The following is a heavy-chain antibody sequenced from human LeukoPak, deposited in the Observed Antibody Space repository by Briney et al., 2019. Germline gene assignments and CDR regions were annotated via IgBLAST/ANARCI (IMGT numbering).Heavy chain of an antibody. V-gene: IGHV4-34*01. CDR2: INHSGST. J-gene: IGHJ5*02. CDR3: ARGKYGYCSSASCYLTGWFDP. Sequence: SETLSLTCTVSGGSISSYYWSWIRQPPGKGLEWIGEINHSGSTNYNPSLKSRVTISVDTSKNQFSLKLSSVTAADTAVYYCARGKYGYCSSASCYLTGWFDPWGQGTLVTVSS. CDR1: GGSISSYY. D-gene: IGHD2-2*01.